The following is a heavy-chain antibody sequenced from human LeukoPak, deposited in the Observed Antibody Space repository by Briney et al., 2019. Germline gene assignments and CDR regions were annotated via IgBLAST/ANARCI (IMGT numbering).Heavy chain of an antibody. J-gene: IGHJ4*02. CDR1: GFTVSNNY. CDR3: ARDLNY. V-gene: IGHV3-53*01. CDR2: FDTGVNK. Sequence: PRRSLRLSCAASGFTVSNNYMSWVRQAPGKRLECVSIFDTGVNKYYADSVKGRFTVSRENSKNTLYLQMNSLRAEDTAVYYCARDLNYWGQGTLVTVSS.